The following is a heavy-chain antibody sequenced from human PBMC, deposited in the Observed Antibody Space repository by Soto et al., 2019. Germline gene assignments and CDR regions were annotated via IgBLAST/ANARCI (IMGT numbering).Heavy chain of an antibody. J-gene: IGHJ5*02. CDR2: IIPILDMV. CDR1: GGTFSTYS. CDR3: ARRFAVVPAPESGINWFDP. Sequence: QVQLVQSGAEVKKPGSSVNVSCKASGGTFSTYSIGWVRQAPGPGLEWMGRIIPILDMVDYAQKFQERVTLTADKSTNTVYMGLSSLRSDDTAVYYCARRFAVVPAPESGINWFDPWGQGTLVTVSS. D-gene: IGHD2-2*01. V-gene: IGHV1-69*02.